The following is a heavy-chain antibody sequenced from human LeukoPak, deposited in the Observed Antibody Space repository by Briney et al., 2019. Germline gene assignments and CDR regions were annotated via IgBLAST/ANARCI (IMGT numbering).Heavy chain of an antibody. J-gene: IGHJ4*02. CDR1: GFTFRNYG. D-gene: IGHD6-19*01. CDR3: AGGRDSSGWYGPSYYFDY. V-gene: IGHV3-30*02. CDR2: IRYDGSNR. Sequence: GGSLRLSCAASGFTFRNYGMYWVRQAPGKGLEWVAFIRYDGSNRYYADSVKGRFTISRDNSKNTLYLQMNSLRAEDTAVYYCAGGRDSSGWYGPSYYFDYWGQGTLVTVSS.